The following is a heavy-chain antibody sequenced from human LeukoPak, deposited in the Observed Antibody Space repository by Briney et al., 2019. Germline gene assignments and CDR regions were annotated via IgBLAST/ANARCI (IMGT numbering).Heavy chain of an antibody. D-gene: IGHD1-1*01. CDR2: IWYDGSNE. V-gene: IGHV3-33*01. CDR3: ARGSQSTWGFFAY. CDR1: GFTFSNYG. Sequence: PGGSLRLSCAASGFTFSNYGMHWVRRAPGKGLQWVAVIWYDGSNEYYTGSVKGRFTISRDNAHNTLYLQMNSLRAEDTAVYYCARGSQSTWGFFAYWGQGTRVTVSS. J-gene: IGHJ4*02.